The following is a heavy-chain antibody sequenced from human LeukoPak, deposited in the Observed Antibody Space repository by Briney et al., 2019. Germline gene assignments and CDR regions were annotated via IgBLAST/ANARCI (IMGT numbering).Heavy chain of an antibody. Sequence: ASVKVSCKASGYTFTNYYMHWVRQAPGQGLEWMGIINPSDGSTTYAQKFQSRVTMTSDTSTSTVYMDLSSLRSEDTAVYYCARDGFDILTGYSYWGQGTLVTVSS. V-gene: IGHV1-46*01. CDR1: GYTFTNYY. D-gene: IGHD3-9*01. CDR3: ARDGFDILTGYSY. J-gene: IGHJ4*02. CDR2: INPSDGST.